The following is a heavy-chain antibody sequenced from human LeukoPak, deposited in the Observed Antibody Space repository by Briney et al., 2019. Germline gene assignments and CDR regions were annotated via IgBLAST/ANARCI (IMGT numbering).Heavy chain of an antibody. CDR3: AREGYSSGLNWFDP. V-gene: IGHV1-69*06. J-gene: IGHJ5*02. CDR2: IIPIFGTA. CDR1: GGTFSSYA. D-gene: IGHD6-19*01. Sequence: SVKVSCKASGGTFSSYAISWVRQAPGQGLEWMGGIIPIFGTANYAQKFQGRVTITADKSTSTAYMELSSLRSEDTAVYYCAREGYSSGLNWFDPWGQGTLVTVSS.